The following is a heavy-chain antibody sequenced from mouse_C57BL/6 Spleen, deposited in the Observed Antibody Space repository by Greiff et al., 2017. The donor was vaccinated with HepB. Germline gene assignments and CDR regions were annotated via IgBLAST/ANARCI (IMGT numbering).Heavy chain of an antibody. Sequence: LLESGPELVKPGASVKISCKASGYSFTDYNMNWVKQSNGKSLEWIGVINPNYGTTSYNQKFKGKATLTVDQSSSTAYMQLNSLTSEDSAVYYCARRDSNYEDYAMDYWGQGTSVTVSS. CDR1: GYSFTDYN. CDR2: INPNYGTT. V-gene: IGHV1-39*01. CDR3: ARRDSNYEDYAMDY. D-gene: IGHD2-5*01. J-gene: IGHJ4*01.